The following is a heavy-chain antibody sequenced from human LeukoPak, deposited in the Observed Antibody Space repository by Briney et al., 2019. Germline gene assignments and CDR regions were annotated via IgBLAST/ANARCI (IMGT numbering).Heavy chain of an antibody. Sequence: SGGSLRLSCSASGFTFSDYDMNWVRQATGKGVEWVSSISYLSSHVYYGDSVKGRFSISRDNAKNSLYLQMNSLGAEDTAIYYCGRAFPPLRTSSAGDLWGQGILVTVSS. CDR2: ISYLSSHV. D-gene: IGHD3-16*01. V-gene: IGHV3-21*01. CDR3: GRAFPPLRTSSAGDL. J-gene: IGHJ4*02. CDR1: GFTFSDYD.